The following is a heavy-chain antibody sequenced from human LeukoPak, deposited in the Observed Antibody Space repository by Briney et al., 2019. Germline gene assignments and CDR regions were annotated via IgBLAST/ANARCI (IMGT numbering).Heavy chain of an antibody. CDR3: AGAGVAGFDY. D-gene: IGHD6-19*01. V-gene: IGHV4-34*01. CDR1: GGSFSGYY. CDR2: INHSGST. Sequence: PSETLSLTCAVYGGSFSGYYWSWIRQPPGKGLEWIGEINHSGSTNYNPSLKSRVTISVDTSKNQFSLKLSSVTAADTAVYYCAGAGVAGFDYWGQGTLVTVSS. J-gene: IGHJ4*02.